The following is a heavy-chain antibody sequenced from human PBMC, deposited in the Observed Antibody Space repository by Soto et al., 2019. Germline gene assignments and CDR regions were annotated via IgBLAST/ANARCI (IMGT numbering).Heavy chain of an antibody. D-gene: IGHD3-3*01. CDR1: GGSISSYY. Sequence: SETLSLTCTASGGSISSYYWSWIRQPPGKGLEWIGYIYYSGSTNYNPSLKSRVTISVDTSKNQFSLKLSSVTAADTAVYYCARVKTHYDFGYYMDVWGKGTTVTVSS. CDR3: ARVKTHYDFGYYMDV. V-gene: IGHV4-59*01. CDR2: IYYSGST. J-gene: IGHJ6*03.